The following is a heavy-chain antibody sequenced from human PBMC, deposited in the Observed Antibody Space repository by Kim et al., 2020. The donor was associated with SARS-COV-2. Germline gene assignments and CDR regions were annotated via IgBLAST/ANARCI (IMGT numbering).Heavy chain of an antibody. J-gene: IGHJ3*02. CDR3: VRETYDFLSGYESRGAVDI. CDR2: ISFSAGS. D-gene: IGHD3-3*01. Sequence: SETLSLTCTVSSDSLNSGDYYWTWIRQLPGKGLEWIGYISFSAGSYSNPSLRTRVTIKLDTSQNSFSLKLTSVTAADAAVYYCVRETYDFLSGYESRGAVDIWGQGREVTVSS. V-gene: IGHV4-31*03. CDR1: SDSLNSGDYY.